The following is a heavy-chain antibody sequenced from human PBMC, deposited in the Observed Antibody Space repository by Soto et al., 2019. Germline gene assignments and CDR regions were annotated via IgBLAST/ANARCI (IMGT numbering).Heavy chain of an antibody. CDR3: ARDGADSSLDY. CDR1: GFSFSSYW. V-gene: IGHV3-7*03. D-gene: IGHD3-22*01. Sequence: GGSIRLCCAASGFSFSSYWMSWVRQAPGKGLEWVANIKQDGSEKYYVDSVKGRFTISRDNAKNSLYLQMNSLRAEDTAVYYCARDGADSSLDYWGQGTLVTVSS. J-gene: IGHJ4*02. CDR2: IKQDGSEK.